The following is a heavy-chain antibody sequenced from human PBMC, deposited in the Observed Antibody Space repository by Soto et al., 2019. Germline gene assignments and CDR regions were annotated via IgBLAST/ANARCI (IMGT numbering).Heavy chain of an antibody. CDR3: ARLGAYYPSIDP. CDR2: IYYAGTT. D-gene: IGHD2-21*01. CDR1: VGSFSTNH. J-gene: IGHJ5*02. Sequence: PSETLSLTCTVSVGSFSTNHWRWIRQSPGKGLDWIGYIYYAGTTSYNPSLKSRATISLETSKSQFSLRLTSVTAADTAVYYCARLGAYYPSIDPWGTGTLVTVSS. V-gene: IGHV4-59*08.